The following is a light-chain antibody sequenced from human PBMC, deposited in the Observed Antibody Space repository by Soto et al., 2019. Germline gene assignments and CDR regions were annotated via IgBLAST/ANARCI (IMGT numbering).Light chain of an antibody. J-gene: IGKJ2*01. V-gene: IGKV1-5*01. CDR3: QQYRGKPFT. CDR1: QSIDSW. CDR2: DAS. Sequence: DIQMTQSPSTLSASVGDRVTIACRASQSIDSWLAWYQQKPGKAPKFLIYDASDLESGVPSRFSGSGSGTEFTLTISSLQPDDFATYYCQQYRGKPFTFGQGTKVEIK.